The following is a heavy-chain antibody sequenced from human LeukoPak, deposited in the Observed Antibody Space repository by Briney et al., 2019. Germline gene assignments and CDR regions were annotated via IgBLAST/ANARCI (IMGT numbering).Heavy chain of an antibody. CDR2: IYYSGST. Sequence: PSETLSLTCTVSGGSISSYYWSWIRQPPGKGLEWIGYIYYSGSTNYNPSLKSRDTISVDTSKNQFSLKLSSVTAADTAVYYCARGPSYDFWSGYYTPYWYFDLWGRGTLVTVSS. CDR3: ARGPSYDFWSGYYTPYWYFDL. V-gene: IGHV4-59*01. CDR1: GGSISSYY. D-gene: IGHD3-3*01. J-gene: IGHJ2*01.